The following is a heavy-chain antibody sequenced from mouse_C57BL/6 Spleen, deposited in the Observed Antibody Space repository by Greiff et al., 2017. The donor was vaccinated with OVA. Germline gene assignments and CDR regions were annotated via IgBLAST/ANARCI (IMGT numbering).Heavy chain of an antibody. CDR3: ARSLTGKVSMDY. D-gene: IGHD4-1*01. V-gene: IGHV1-53*01. Sequence: VQLQQPGTELVKPGASVKLSCKASGFTFTSYWMHWVKQRPGQGLEWIGNINPSNGGTNSNEKFKSKVTLTVDKSSSTAYMQLSSLTSEDSAVYYCARSLTGKVSMDYWGQGTSVTVSS. CDR1: GFTFTSYW. J-gene: IGHJ4*01. CDR2: INPSNGGT.